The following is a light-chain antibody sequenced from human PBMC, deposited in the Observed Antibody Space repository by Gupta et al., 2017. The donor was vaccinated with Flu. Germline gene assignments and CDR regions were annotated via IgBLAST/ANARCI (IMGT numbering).Light chain of an antibody. Sequence: NNHAPAGVYSYQQKPDHASVRVVCNDANRHRGIPVRVSGSNSGTTATPTIGRVEAGDEADYDCQVWDSCGYHSNWVFGGGTKLTVL. CDR1: NHAPAG. J-gene: IGLJ3*02. CDR2: NDA. V-gene: IGLV3-21*02. CDR3: QVWDSCGYHSNWV.